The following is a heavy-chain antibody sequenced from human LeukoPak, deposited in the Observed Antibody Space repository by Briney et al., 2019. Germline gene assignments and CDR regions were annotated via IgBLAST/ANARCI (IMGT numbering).Heavy chain of an antibody. Sequence: GASVKVSCKASGYTFTGYYMHWVRQAPGQGLEWMGWINPNSGGTNYAQKFQGRVTMTRDTSISTAYMELSRLRSDDTAVYYCARDWRGIAVARDAFDIWGQGTMVTVSS. D-gene: IGHD6-19*01. J-gene: IGHJ3*02. CDR2: INPNSGGT. CDR1: GYTFTGYY. CDR3: ARDWRGIAVARDAFDI. V-gene: IGHV1-2*02.